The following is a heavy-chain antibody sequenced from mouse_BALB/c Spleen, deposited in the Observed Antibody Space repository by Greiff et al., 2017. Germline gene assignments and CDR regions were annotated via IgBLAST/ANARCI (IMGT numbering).Heavy chain of an antibody. D-gene: IGHD2-4*01. V-gene: IGHV5-6-5*01. CDR2: ISSGGST. CDR1: GFTFSSYA. J-gene: IGHJ2*01. CDR3: AREDYDYPFDY. Sequence: EVKLQESGGGLVKPGGSLKLSCAASGFTFSSYAMSWVRQTPEKRLEWVASISSGGSTYYPDSVKGRFTISRDNARNILYLQMSSLRSEDTAMYYCAREDYDYPFDYWGQGTTLTVSS.